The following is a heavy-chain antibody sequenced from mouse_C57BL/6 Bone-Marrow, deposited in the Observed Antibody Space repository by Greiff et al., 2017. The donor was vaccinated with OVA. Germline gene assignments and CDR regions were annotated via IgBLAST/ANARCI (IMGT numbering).Heavy chain of an antibody. D-gene: IGHD1-2*01. CDR2: ISDGGSYT. J-gene: IGHJ1*03. CDR3: AREGITTAPHWYFDV. CDR1: GFTFSRYA. Sequence: EVKLVESGGGLVKPGGSLKLSCAASGFTFSRYAMSWVRQTPEKRLEWVATISDGGSYTYYPDNVKGRFTISRDNAKNNLYLQMSHLKSEDTAMYYCAREGITTAPHWYFDVWGTGTTVTVSS. V-gene: IGHV5-4*01.